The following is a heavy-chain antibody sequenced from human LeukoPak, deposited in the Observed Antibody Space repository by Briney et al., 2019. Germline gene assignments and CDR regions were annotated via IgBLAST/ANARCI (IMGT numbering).Heavy chain of an antibody. CDR3: AKCGTADNSVYYRGAFDP. CDR2: IR. Sequence: GGSLRLSCVASGFIVDYAMYWVRRAPGKGLEWVSGIRGRFTISRDNAKNTVYLQMNMLTTEDPAFYYCAKCGTADNSVYYRGAFDPWGQGTLVTVSS. J-gene: IGHJ5*02. V-gene: IGHV3-9*01. D-gene: IGHD3-22*01. CDR1: GFIVDYA.